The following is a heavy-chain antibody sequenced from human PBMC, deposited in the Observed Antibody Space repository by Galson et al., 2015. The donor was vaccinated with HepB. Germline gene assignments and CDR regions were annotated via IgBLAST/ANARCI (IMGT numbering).Heavy chain of an antibody. V-gene: IGHV3-33*01. J-gene: IGHJ4*02. D-gene: IGHD3-10*01. CDR3: ARASGSCSSQD. Sequence: SLRLSCAASGFTFSHSGMNWVRQGPGKGLEWVAMIWYAGGYTHYGDSVKGRFTISRDNSKNTLYLHMNSLRAEDTAVYYCARASGSCSSQDWGQGTLVTVSS. CDR1: GFTFSHSG. CDR2: IWYAGGYT.